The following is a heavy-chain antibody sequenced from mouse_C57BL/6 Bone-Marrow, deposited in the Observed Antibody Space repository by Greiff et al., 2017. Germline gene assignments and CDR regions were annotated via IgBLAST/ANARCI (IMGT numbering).Heavy chain of an antibody. V-gene: IGHV1-9*01. J-gene: IGHJ3*01. CDR3: ASGFVRGEFAD. CDR2: ILPGGSST. CDR1: GYTFTGYW. Sequence: VQLQQSGAELMKPGASVKLSCKATGYTFTGYWIEWVKQRPGHGLEWIGEILPGGSSTNYNAKFKGKATFHADTSSNTAYMQLSSQTTEDSAIYNCASGFVRGEFADWGQGTLVTVSA. D-gene: IGHD2-14*01.